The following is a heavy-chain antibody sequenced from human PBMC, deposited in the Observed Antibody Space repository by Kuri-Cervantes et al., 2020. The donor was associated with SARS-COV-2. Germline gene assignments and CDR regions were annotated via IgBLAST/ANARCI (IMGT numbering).Heavy chain of an antibody. Sequence: GESLKISCAASGFTFSSYGMQWVRQAPGKGLEWISHISSSSTTIYYADSVEGRFTASRDNARNSVYLQMDSLRAADTAIYYCARVGGNDFWSDYLDYWGQGSLVTVSS. J-gene: IGHJ4*02. CDR1: GFTFSSYG. V-gene: IGHV3-48*01. CDR2: ISSSSTTI. D-gene: IGHD3-3*01. CDR3: ARVGGNDFWSDYLDY.